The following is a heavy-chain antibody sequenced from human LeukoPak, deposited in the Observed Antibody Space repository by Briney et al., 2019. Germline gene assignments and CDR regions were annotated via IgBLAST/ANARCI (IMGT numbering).Heavy chain of an antibody. CDR3: ARGRLWSGYYRAFDI. J-gene: IGHJ3*02. CDR2: MNPNSGNT. V-gene: IGHV1-8*01. D-gene: IGHD3-3*01. CDR1: GYTFTTYD. Sequence: GASVKVSCEASGYTFTTYDINWVRQATGQGLEWMGWMNPNSGNTGYAQKFQGRVTITRNTSISTAYMELSSLRSEDTAVYYCARGRLWSGYYRAFDIWGQGTMVTVSS.